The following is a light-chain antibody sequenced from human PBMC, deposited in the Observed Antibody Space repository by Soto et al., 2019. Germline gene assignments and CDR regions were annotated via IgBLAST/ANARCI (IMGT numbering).Light chain of an antibody. V-gene: IGKV3-20*01. J-gene: IGKJ1*01. Sequence: EIVLTQSPGTLSLSPGERATLSCRASQSVNNNYLAWYQHKPGQAPRLLIYGASSRATGIPDRFSGSVSGTDFTLTISSLEPEDFAVYYGQYYGRQHRMFGQGTKVEIK. CDR3: QYYGRQHRM. CDR1: QSVNNNY. CDR2: GAS.